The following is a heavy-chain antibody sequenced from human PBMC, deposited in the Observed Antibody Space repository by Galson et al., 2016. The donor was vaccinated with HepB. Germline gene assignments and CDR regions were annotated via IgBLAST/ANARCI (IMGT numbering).Heavy chain of an antibody. CDR3: ARGSGSGSSRFRFYFYMDM. V-gene: IGHV3-23*01. CDR2: ISGSGDGP. CDR1: GFTFRNYA. J-gene: IGHJ6*03. D-gene: IGHD3-10*01. Sequence: SLRLSCAASGFTFRNYAMSWVRQAPGKGLEWVSRISSRISVISGSGDGPYYADSVKGRFTISRDNSQNTLYLQMNSLRVDDSAIYYCARGSGSGSSRFRFYFYMDMWGKGTTVTVSS.